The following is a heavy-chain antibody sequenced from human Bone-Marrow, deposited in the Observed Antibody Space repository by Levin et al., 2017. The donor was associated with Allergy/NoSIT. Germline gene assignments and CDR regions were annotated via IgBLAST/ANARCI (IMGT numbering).Heavy chain of an antibody. CDR3: ASPPSNDYRSWSYFFGY. J-gene: IGHJ4*02. Sequence: SETLSLTCTVSGGSIRSSSYYWGWIRQAPGGGLEWVGSIYFSGSTYYNPSLKSRVTISVDTSKNQFSLNLTSVTAADTAIYYCASPPSNDYRSWSYFFGYWGQGTLVTVAS. V-gene: IGHV4-39*07. D-gene: IGHD3-10*01. CDR1: GGSIRSSSYY. CDR2: IYFSGST.